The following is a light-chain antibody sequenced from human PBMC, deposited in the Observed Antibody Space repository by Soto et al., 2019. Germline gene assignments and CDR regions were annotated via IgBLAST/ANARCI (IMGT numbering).Light chain of an antibody. CDR2: GAS. Sequence: EIVLTQSPATLSLSPGERATLSCRASQSVGSCYVGCYQQTRGQAPRLLIYGASSRATSIADRFSSSGSGTDFPLTISRLEAEDFAVYYWQQYLSSRTFGQGTKVDIK. V-gene: IGKV3-20*01. CDR1: QSVGSCY. CDR3: QQYLSSRT. J-gene: IGKJ1*01.